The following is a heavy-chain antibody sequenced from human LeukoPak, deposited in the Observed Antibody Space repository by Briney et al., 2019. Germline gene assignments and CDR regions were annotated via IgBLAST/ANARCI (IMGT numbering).Heavy chain of an antibody. J-gene: IGHJ4*02. CDR2: IYHSGST. V-gene: IGHV4-4*02. CDR1: GGSISSSNW. D-gene: IGHD2-21*02. CDR3: TRVTLKELSYFDY. Sequence: SGTLSLTCAVSGGSISSSNWWSWVRQPPGKGLEWIGEIYHSGSTNYNPSLKSRVTIPVDKSKNQFSLKLSSATAADTAVYYCTRVTLKELSYFDYWGQGTLVTVSS.